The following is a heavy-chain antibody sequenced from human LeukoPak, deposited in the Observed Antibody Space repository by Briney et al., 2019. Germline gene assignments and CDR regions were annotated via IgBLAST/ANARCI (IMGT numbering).Heavy chain of an antibody. Sequence: ASVKVSCKASGGTFSRNDISWVRQAPRQGLEWMGGIMPLFGTAKNAQKFQGRVTITADKSTSTAYMELSSLRSEDTAVYYCASGRTDIVVVPATLRNYYFDYWGQGTLVTVSS. V-gene: IGHV1-69*06. CDR1: GGTFSRND. CDR3: ASGRTDIVVVPATLRNYYFDY. D-gene: IGHD2-2*01. CDR2: IMPLFGTA. J-gene: IGHJ4*02.